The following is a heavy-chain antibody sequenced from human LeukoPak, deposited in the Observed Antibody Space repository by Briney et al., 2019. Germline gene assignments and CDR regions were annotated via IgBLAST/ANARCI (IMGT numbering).Heavy chain of an antibody. V-gene: IGHV1-18*01. Sequence: GASVKVSCKASGYTFTSYGISWVRHAPGPGLEWMGWISAYNGNTNYAQKLQGRVTMTTDTSTSTAYMELRSLRSDDTAVYYCARVPDCSSTSCYEGTWFDPWGQGTLVTVSS. J-gene: IGHJ5*02. CDR3: ARVPDCSSTSCYEGTWFDP. D-gene: IGHD2-2*01. CDR1: GYTFTSYG. CDR2: ISAYNGNT.